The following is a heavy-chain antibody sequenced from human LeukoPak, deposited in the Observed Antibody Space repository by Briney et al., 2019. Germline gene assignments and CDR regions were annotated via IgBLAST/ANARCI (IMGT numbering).Heavy chain of an antibody. V-gene: IGHV3-11*05. CDR2: ISSSGGYT. CDR3: ARDDSSSGYYF. CDR1: GFTFSEYY. D-gene: IGHD3-22*01. Sequence: GGSLRLSCAASGFTFSEYYMSWVRQAPGKGLEWVSYISSSGGYTNYADSVKGRLTMSRDNAKNLMYLQMNSLRAEDTAVYYCARDDSSSGYYFWGQGTLVTVSS. J-gene: IGHJ4*02.